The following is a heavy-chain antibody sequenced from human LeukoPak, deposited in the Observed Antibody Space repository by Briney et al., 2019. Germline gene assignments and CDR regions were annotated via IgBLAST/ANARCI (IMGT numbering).Heavy chain of an antibody. J-gene: IGHJ4*02. CDR2: IYYSGST. V-gene: IGHV4-59*01. CDR3: ARDSGAGLPFDY. Sequence: SETLSLTCTVSGGSISSYYWSWIRQPPGKGLEWIGYIYYSGSTNYNPSLKSRVTISVDTSKNQFSLKLGSVTAADTAVYYCARDSGAGLPFDYWGQGTLVTVSS. CDR1: GGSISSYY. D-gene: IGHD6-19*01.